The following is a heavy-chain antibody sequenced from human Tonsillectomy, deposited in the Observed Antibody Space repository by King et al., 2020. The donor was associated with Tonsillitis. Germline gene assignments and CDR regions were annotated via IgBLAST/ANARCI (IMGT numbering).Heavy chain of an antibody. J-gene: IGHJ6*03. D-gene: IGHD5-18*01. V-gene: IGHV3-48*03. CDR2: ISSSGSTI. CDR3: ARGSGGIYSYGYQSYYYYYMDV. Sequence: DVQLVESGGGLVQPGGSLRFSCAASGFTFRSYEMNWVRQAPGKGLEWVSYISSSGSTIYYADSVKGRFTISRDNAKNSLYLQMNSLRAEDTAVYYFARGSGGIYSYGYQSYYYYYMDVWGKGTTVTVSS. CDR1: GFTFRSYE.